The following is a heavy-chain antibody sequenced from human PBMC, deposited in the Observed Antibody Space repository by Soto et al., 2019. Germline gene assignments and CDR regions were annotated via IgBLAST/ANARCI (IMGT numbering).Heavy chain of an antibody. CDR2: ISSFSTNT. V-gene: IGHV3-21*02. Sequence: EVQLVESGGGLVRPGGSLRLSCAASGFIFSHYSMNWVRQAPGKGLEWDSSISSFSTNTYYGDSVKGRFTISRDNDKNTLYVQLSDLMAADTAVYYCGRDKRLESGYIVSDRWVEGLMVNVSS. CDR3: GRDKRLESGYIVSDR. D-gene: IGHD3-3*01. CDR1: GFIFSHYS. J-gene: IGHJ4*02.